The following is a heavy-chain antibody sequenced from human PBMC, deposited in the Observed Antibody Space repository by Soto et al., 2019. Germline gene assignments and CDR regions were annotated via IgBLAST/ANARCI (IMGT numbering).Heavy chain of an antibody. Sequence: SETLSLTCTVSGGSISSYYWSWIRQPPGKGLEWIGYIYYSGSTNYNPSLKSRVTISVDTSKNQFSLKLSSVTAADTAVYYCARGGCSSTSYYFSYYYYYYMDVWGKGTTVTVSS. CDR1: GGSISSYY. J-gene: IGHJ6*03. CDR3: ARGGCSSTSYYFSYYYYYYMDV. D-gene: IGHD2-2*01. V-gene: IGHV4-59*01. CDR2: IYYSGST.